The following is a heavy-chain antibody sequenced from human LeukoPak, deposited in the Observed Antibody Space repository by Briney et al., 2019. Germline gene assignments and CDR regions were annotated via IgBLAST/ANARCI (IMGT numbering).Heavy chain of an antibody. CDR2: ISYDGSNE. CDR3: ARGLAATSSY. D-gene: IGHD2-15*01. J-gene: IGHJ4*02. Sequence: GGSLRLSCEASGFTFSTYAMHWVRQAPGKGLEWVSEISYDGSNEYYADSVKGRFTISRDNSKNTLYLQMNSLRAEDTAVYYCARGLAATSSYWGQGTLVTVSS. V-gene: IGHV3-30*01. CDR1: GFTFSTYA.